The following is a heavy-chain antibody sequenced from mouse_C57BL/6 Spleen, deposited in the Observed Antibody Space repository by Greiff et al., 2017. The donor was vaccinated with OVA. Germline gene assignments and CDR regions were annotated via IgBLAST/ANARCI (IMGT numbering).Heavy chain of an antibody. CDR3: TNYGSYYFDY. Sequence: QVQLQQSGAELVRPGASVTLSCKASGYTFTDYEMHWVKQTPVHGLEWIGAIDPETGGTAYNQKFKGKAILTADKSSSTAYMELRSLTSEDSAVYYCTNYGSYYFDYWGQGTTLTVSS. D-gene: IGHD1-1*01. V-gene: IGHV1-15*01. CDR1: GYTFTDYE. J-gene: IGHJ2*01. CDR2: IDPETGGT.